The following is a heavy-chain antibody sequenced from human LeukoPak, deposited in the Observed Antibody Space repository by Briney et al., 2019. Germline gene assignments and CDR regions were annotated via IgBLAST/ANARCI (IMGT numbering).Heavy chain of an antibody. D-gene: IGHD2-15*01. V-gene: IGHV1-69*13. J-gene: IGHJ4*02. Sequence: PVKVSCKASGGTFSSHAISWVRQAPGQGLEWVGGIIPIFGTANYAQKFQGRVTITADESTSTAYMELSSLRSEDTAVYYCARVEPANYCSGGSCHTTTDDYWGQGTLVTASS. CDR2: IIPIFGTA. CDR1: GGTFSSHA. CDR3: ARVEPANYCSGGSCHTTTDDY.